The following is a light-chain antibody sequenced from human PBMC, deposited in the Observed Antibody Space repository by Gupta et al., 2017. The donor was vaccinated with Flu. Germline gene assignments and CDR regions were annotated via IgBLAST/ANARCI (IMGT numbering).Light chain of an antibody. CDR1: QSLLHSNAYNY. CDR2: LGS. V-gene: IGKV2-28*01. CDR3: MQARQTPPWS. J-gene: IGKJ2*04. Sequence: DIVMTQSPLSLPVTPGEPASISCRSSQSLLHSNAYNYLDWYVQKPGQSPQLLIYLGSNRASGVPDRFSGSGSGTDFTLKISRVEAEDVGVYYCMQARQTPPWSFGQGTKLEIK.